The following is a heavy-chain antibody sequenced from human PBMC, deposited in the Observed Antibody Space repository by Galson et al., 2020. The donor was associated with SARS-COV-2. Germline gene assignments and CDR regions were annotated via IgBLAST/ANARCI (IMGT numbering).Heavy chain of an antibody. CDR2: IRSKAYGGTT. Sequence: GGSLKLSCTASGFAFGDYSMSWFRQAPGKGLEWVGCIRSKAYGGTTEYAASVKGRFTISRDDSNSIAYLQMNSLKTEDTAVYYCTRGRSGWTGGYWGQGTLVTVSS. CDR3: TRGRSGWTGGY. V-gene: IGHV3-49*03. D-gene: IGHD6-19*01. CDR1: GFAFGDYS. J-gene: IGHJ4*02.